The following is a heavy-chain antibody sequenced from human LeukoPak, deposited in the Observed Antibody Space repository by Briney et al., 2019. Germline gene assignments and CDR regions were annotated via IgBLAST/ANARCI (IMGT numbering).Heavy chain of an antibody. D-gene: IGHD5-18*01. CDR2: IYPGDSDT. J-gene: IGHJ6*03. Sequence: GESLKISCKGSGYSFTSYWIGWVRQMPRKGLEWMGNIYPGDSDTRYSPSFQGQVTISAAKSISTAYLQWSSLKASDTAIYYCARRGSYGSYYYYYMDVWGKGTTVTVSS. CDR1: GYSFTSYW. V-gene: IGHV5-51*01. CDR3: ARRGSYGSYYYYYMDV.